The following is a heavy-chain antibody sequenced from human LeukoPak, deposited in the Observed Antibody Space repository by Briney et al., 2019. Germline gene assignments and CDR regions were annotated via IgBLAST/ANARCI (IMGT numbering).Heavy chain of an antibody. J-gene: IGHJ4*02. D-gene: IGHD6-19*01. V-gene: IGHV4-34*01. CDR3: ARSRRQWLAPVRGGIFFDY. CDR1: GGSFSGYY. Sequence: NPSETLSLTCAVYGGSFSGYYWSWIRQPPGKGLEWIGEINHSGSTNYNPSLKSRVTISVDTSKNQFSLKLSSVTAADTAVYYCARSRRQWLAPVRGGIFFDYWGQGTLVTVSS. CDR2: INHSGST.